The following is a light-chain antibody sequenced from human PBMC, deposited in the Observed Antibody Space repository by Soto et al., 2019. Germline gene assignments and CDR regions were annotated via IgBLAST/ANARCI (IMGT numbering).Light chain of an antibody. CDR2: EVN. V-gene: IGLV2-14*01. Sequence: QSALTQPASLSGSPGQSIAISCTGTNSDIGGYNYVSWYQQHPGKAPKLIIYEVNNRPSGVSNRFSGSKSGIAASLTITGLQAEDEADYFCSSYTTSSTLVFGGGTKLTVL. J-gene: IGLJ3*02. CDR3: SSYTTSSTLV. CDR1: NSDIGGYNY.